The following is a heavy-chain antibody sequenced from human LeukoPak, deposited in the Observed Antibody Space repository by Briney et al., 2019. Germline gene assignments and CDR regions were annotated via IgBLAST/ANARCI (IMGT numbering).Heavy chain of an antibody. V-gene: IGHV3-21*01. D-gene: IGHD6-19*01. Sequence: PGGSLRLSCAASGFTFSSYSMNWVRQAPGKGLEWVSSISSSSSYIYYADSVKGRFSISRGNAKNSLYRRVNSLRAKDTAVYYGASSGWGPDCWGQGTLVTASS. J-gene: IGHJ4*02. CDR3: ASSGWGPDC. CDR1: GFTFSSYS. CDR2: ISSSSSYI.